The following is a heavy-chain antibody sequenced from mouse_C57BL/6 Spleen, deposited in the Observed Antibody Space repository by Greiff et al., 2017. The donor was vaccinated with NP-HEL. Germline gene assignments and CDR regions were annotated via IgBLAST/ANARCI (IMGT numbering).Heavy chain of an antibody. CDR2: IRSKSSNYAT. Sequence: EVQLVESGGGLVQPKGSLKLSCAASGFTFNTYAMHWVRQAPGKGLEWVARIRSKSSNYATYYADSVKDRFTISRDDSQSMLYLQMNNLKTEDTAMYYCVRGFITTVVAIYYYAMDYWGQGTSVTASS. D-gene: IGHD1-1*01. CDR1: GFTFNTYA. CDR3: VRGFITTVVAIYYYAMDY. J-gene: IGHJ4*01. V-gene: IGHV10-3*01.